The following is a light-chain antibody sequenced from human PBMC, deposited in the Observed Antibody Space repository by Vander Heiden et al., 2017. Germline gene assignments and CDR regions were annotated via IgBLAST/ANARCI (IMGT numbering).Light chain of an antibody. CDR3: GTWDSSLSAGV. J-gene: IGLJ2*01. CDR1: SSNIGSNY. V-gene: IGLV1-51*01. CDR2: DNN. Sequence: QSVLTQPPSVSAAPGQTVTISCSGSSSNIGSNYVSWYQQLPGPAPKLLIYDNNKRPSGIPARFSGSKSGTSATLGITGLQTGDEADYYCGTWDSSLSAGVFGGGTKLTVL.